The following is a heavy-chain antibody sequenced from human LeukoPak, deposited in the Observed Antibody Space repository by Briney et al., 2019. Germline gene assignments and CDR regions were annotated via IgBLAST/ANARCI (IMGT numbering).Heavy chain of an antibody. CDR1: GFTFSNYA. V-gene: IGHV3-23*01. Sequence: GGSLRLSCAASGFTFSNYAMTWVRQAPGKGLEWVSVITGNVGTTYYADSVKGRFTLSRDNSRNTLDLHMSSLRVEDTAVYYCAKVKGYYDRSGYYGGSWGQGTLVTVSS. CDR3: AKVKGYYDRSGYYGGS. CDR2: ITGNVGTT. D-gene: IGHD3-22*01. J-gene: IGHJ5*02.